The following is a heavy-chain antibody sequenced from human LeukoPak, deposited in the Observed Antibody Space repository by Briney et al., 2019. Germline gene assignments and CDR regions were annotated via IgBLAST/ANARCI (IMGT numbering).Heavy chain of an antibody. Sequence: GASVKVSCKASGGTFSSYAISWVRQAPGKGLEWVANINPDAGEQYYVDSVKGRFTVSRDNAKNSLYLQMNSLRAEDTAVYYCAREFIVGEKSAFDIWGQGTMVTVSS. V-gene: IGHV3-7*01. CDR1: GGTFSSYA. CDR3: AREFIVGEKSAFDI. CDR2: INPDAGEQ. J-gene: IGHJ3*02. D-gene: IGHD1-26*01.